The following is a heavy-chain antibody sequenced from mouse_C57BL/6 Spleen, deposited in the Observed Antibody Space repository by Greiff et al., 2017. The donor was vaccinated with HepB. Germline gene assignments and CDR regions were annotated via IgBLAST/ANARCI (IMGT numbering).Heavy chain of an antibody. V-gene: IGHV1-81*01. CDR3: ARQLSLYWYFDV. D-gene: IGHD3-2*02. CDR2: IYPRSGNT. J-gene: IGHJ1*03. CDR1: GYTFTSYG. Sequence: QVQLQQSGAELARPGASVKLSCKASGYTFTSYGISWVKQRTGQGLEWIGEIYPRSGNTYYNEKFKGKATLTADKSSSTAYMELRSLTSEDSAVYFCARQLSLYWYFDVWGTGTTVTVSS.